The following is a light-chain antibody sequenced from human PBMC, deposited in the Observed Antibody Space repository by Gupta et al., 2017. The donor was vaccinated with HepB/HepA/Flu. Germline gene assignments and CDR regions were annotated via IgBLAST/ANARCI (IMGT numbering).Light chain of an antibody. CDR1: QSVSSNF. J-gene: IGKJ2*01. CDR3: QQYGSLPYT. Sequence: ENVLTQSPDTLSLSLGERATLSCRASQSVSSNFLAWYQQKPGQAPRLLIFGASSRAAGIPDRFTGSGSGTXFTLTIXRLEPEDFAVYCCQQYGSLPYTFGXGTKLEIK. V-gene: IGKV3-20*01. CDR2: GAS.